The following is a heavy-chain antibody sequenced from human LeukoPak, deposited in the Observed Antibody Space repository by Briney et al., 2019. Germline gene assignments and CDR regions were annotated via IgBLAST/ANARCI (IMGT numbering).Heavy chain of an antibody. D-gene: IGHD2-8*01. CDR1: DGSISNYF. J-gene: IGHJ4*02. CDR3: ARHGRMVIMSKFSTGIDQ. CDR2: IYYTGMT. Sequence: SETLSLTCTDPDGSISNYFWSWIRQPPGKGLEWIGYIYYTGMTNSNPSLKSRGTISMATSKNHFSLNLRSVTAADTAIYYCARHGRMVIMSKFSTGIDQWGQGTLVTVSS. V-gene: IGHV4-59*08.